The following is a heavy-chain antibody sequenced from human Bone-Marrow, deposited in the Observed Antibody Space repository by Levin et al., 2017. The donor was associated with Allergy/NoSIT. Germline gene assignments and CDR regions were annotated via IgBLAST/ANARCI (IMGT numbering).Heavy chain of an antibody. CDR3: AGVERDDYDENGGSD. J-gene: IGHJ4*02. D-gene: IGHD4-17*01. V-gene: IGHV1-46*01. CDR1: GYTLTDYY. Sequence: GESLKISCKASGYTLTDYYVHWMRQAPGQGLDWMGIINPTDGHTTYAQTFQGRVTMTRDTSTSTVYMELRTLRSEDTAVYYCAGVERDDYDENGGSDWGQGTLVTVSS. CDR2: INPTDGHT.